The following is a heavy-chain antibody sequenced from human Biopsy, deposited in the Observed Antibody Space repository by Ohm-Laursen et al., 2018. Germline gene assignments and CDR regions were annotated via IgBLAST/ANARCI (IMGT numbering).Heavy chain of an antibody. Sequence: SETLSLTYTVSGGSIIHYYWNWIRQSPGKGLEWIAYIYSSGITNYNPSLKSRLTISIDTSKNQFSLKLNSMTTADTAVYYCARGQDYGGNKAFDIWGQGTKVTVSP. CDR1: GGSIIHYY. CDR2: IYSSGIT. J-gene: IGHJ3*02. V-gene: IGHV4-59*01. D-gene: IGHD4-23*01. CDR3: ARGQDYGGNKAFDI.